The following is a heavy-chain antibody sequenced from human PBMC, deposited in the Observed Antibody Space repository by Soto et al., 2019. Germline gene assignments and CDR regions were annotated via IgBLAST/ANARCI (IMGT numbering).Heavy chain of an antibody. CDR1: GVTFSNAW. Sequence: PGGALGLSCSASGVTFSNAWMSWVRQAPGKGLEWVGRIKNKPDGGTTDYAAPVKGRFAISRDDSKSTLYLQMNSLKTEDTALYYCTTDDPINKYWGQGTLVTVSS. V-gene: IGHV3-15*01. CDR2: IKNKPDGGTT. J-gene: IGHJ4*02. CDR3: TTDDPINKY.